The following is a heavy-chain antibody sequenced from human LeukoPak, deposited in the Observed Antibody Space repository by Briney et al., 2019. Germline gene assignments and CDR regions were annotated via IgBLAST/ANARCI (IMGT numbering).Heavy chain of an antibody. V-gene: IGHV3-74*01. Sequence: GGSLRLSCAASGFTFSSYWMHWVRQVPGKGLMWVSRIKTDGSSTSYADSVKGRFTISRDNAKNSLYLQMNSLRAEDTAVYYCARDIYGSSSVKNYYFDYWGQGTLVTVSS. J-gene: IGHJ4*02. CDR2: IKTDGSST. D-gene: IGHD6-6*01. CDR3: ARDIYGSSSVKNYYFDY. CDR1: GFTFSSYW.